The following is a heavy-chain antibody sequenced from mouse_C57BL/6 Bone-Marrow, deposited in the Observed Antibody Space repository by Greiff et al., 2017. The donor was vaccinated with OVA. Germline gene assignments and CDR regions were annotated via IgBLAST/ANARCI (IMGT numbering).Heavy chain of an antibody. J-gene: IGHJ4*01. Sequence: EVKLVESGGGLVKPGGSLKLSCAASGFTFSDYGMHWVRQAPEKGLEWVAYISSGSSTIYYADTVKGRFTISRDNAKNTLFLQMTSLRSEDTAMYYCARRRGLENAMDYWGQGTSVTVSS. CDR2: ISSGSSTI. V-gene: IGHV5-17*01. D-gene: IGHD2-2*01. CDR3: ARRRGLENAMDY. CDR1: GFTFSDYG.